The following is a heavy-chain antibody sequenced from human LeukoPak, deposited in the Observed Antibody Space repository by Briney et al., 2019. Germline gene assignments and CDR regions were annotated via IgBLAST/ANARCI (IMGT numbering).Heavy chain of an antibody. D-gene: IGHD3-9*01. V-gene: IGHV3-30*02. CDR1: GFTFSSYG. CDR3: AKEVLRYFDWPTPDY. CDR2: IRNDGSNK. J-gene: IGHJ4*02. Sequence: GGSLRLSCAASGFTFSSYGMHWVRQAPGKGLEWVAFIRNDGSNKYYAGSVKGRFTISRDNSKNTLYLQMNSLRAEDTAVYYCAKEVLRYFDWPTPDYWGQGTLVTVSS.